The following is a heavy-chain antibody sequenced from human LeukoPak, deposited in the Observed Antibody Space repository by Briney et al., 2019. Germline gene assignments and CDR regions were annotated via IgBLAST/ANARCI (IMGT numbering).Heavy chain of an antibody. J-gene: IGHJ3*02. D-gene: IGHD5-18*01. Sequence: ETLSLTCTVSGGSITNNYWSWVRQAPGKGLEWVSAIGSGGTTYYTDSVKGRFTISRDNSKTTLYLQMSSLRAEDTAVYYCAKRDTTMAKGAFDIWGQGTTVTVSS. V-gene: IGHV3-53*01. CDR3: AKRDTTMAKGAFDI. CDR1: GGSITNNY. CDR2: IGSGGTT.